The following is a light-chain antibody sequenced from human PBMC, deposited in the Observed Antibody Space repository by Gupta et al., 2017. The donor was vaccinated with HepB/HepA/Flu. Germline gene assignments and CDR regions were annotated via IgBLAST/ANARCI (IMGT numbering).Light chain of an antibody. CDR1: QNILYSSNNKNY. J-gene: IGKJ1*01. CDR2: WAS. Sequence: EIVLTQSPDSLAVSLGERATINCKSSQNILYSSNNKNYLAWYQQKPGQPPKLLIYWASTRESGVPDRFSGSGSGTDFTLTISSLQAEDVAVYYCQQDDTTPKTFGQGTKVEIK. CDR3: QQDDTTPKT. V-gene: IGKV4-1*01.